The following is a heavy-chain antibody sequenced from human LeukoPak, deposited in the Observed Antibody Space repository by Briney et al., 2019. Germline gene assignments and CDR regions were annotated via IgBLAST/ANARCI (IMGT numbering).Heavy chain of an antibody. J-gene: IGHJ4*02. CDR3: ARGPKTVMEIDY. CDR2: IYSTGIT. D-gene: IGHD5-18*01. Sequence: PSETLSLTCTVSGGSISSYYWSWIRQPAGKGLEWIGRIYSTGITNYNPSLKSRVTMSVDTSKIQFFVKLRAVTAADTAVYYCARGPKTVMEIDYWGQGTLVTVSS. CDR1: GGSISSYY. V-gene: IGHV4-4*07.